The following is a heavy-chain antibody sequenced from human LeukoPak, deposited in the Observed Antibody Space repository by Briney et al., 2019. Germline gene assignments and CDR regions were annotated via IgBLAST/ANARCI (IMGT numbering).Heavy chain of an antibody. CDR1: RGSISSSNYY. Sequence: SETLSLTCTVSRGSISSSNYYWVWIRQPPGKGLEWIGTIYSGGNTYYHPSLKSRVTMSLDTSKNQFSLKLSSVTAADTAVYYCARAGGYGLIDYWGQGTMVTVSS. CDR3: ARAGGYGLIDY. J-gene: IGHJ4*02. D-gene: IGHD5-18*01. CDR2: IYSGGNT. V-gene: IGHV4-39*07.